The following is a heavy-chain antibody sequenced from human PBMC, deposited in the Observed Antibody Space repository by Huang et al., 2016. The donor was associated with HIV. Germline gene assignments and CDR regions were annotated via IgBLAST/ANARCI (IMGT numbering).Heavy chain of an antibody. J-gene: IGHJ4*02. CDR3: VRDPRIQSWLNYFDY. Sequence: EVQLVESGGGLVQPGGSLRLSCAALGFTFRSYWMHWVRQAPGKGLVWVSRINSDGGSSGYEDSVKGRFTISRDNAKNTLYLQMNRLRAEDTAVYYCVRDPRIQSWLNYFDYWGQGTLVSVSS. D-gene: IGHD3-22*01. V-gene: IGHV3-74*01. CDR2: INSDGGSS. CDR1: GFTFRSYW.